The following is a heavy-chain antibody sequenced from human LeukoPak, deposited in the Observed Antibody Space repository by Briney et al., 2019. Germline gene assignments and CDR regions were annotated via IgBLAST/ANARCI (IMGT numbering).Heavy chain of an antibody. CDR3: VPRSRGMDV. CDR2: IWNDGSQK. J-gene: IGHJ6*02. V-gene: IGHV3-33*03. D-gene: IGHD3-10*01. CDR1: GFSFSFYG. Sequence: PGGSLRLSCATSGFSFSFYGMQWVRQAPGKGLEWVAVIWNDGSQKYYGDSVKGRFTISKDNSRKTVNLQMDSLRAEDTAVYYCVPRSRGMDVWGQGTTVIVSS.